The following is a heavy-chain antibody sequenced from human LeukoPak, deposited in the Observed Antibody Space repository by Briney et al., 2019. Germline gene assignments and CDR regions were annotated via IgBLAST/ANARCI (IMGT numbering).Heavy chain of an antibody. J-gene: IGHJ4*02. CDR3: ARGVSTWYRIDY. CDR1: GFPFSSYS. CDR2: LSYDGSIK. Sequence: GGSLRLSCVASGFPFSSYSFHWVRQAPGKGLEWVALLSYDGSIKHYADSVKGRFTLSRDNSKSSVYLQMDSLKADDTAVYYCARGVSTWYRIDYWGQETLVTVSS. D-gene: IGHD6-13*01. V-gene: IGHV3-30*01.